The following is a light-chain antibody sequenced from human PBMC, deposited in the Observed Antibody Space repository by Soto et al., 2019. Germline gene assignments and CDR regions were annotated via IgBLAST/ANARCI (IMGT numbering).Light chain of an antibody. Sequence: EIVMTQSPATLSVSPGERATLSCRASQSVSSNFAWYQQKPGQAPRLLIYGASTRATGIPARFSGSGSGTEFTLTISSLQSEDVAVYYCQQYHNWPPLTFGGGTKVEIK. CDR1: QSVSSN. CDR3: QQYHNWPPLT. J-gene: IGKJ4*01. V-gene: IGKV3-15*01. CDR2: GAS.